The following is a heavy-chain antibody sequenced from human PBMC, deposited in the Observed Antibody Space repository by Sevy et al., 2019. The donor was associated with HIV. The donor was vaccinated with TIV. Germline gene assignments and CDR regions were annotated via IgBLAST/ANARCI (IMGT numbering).Heavy chain of an antibody. J-gene: IGHJ5*02. CDR1: GFTFSSYA. D-gene: IGHD3-22*01. CDR3: ARNGGAYDTGFDP. CDR2: ISGSGGST. Sequence: GGSLRLSCAASGFTFSSYAMSWVRQAPGKGLEWVSAISGSGGSTYYADSVKGRFTISRDNSKNTLYLQMNSLRAEDTALYYCARNGGAYDTGFDPWGQGTLVTVSP. V-gene: IGHV3-23*01.